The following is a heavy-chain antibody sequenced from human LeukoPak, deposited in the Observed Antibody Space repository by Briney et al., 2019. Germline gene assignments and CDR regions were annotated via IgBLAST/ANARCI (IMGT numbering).Heavy chain of an antibody. Sequence: GGSLRLSCAASGFTFSSYAMSWVRQAPGKGLEWVSDISGSGGSIYYADSLKGRFTISRDNSKNTLYLQMNSLRAEDTAVYYCAHPTEYSSSWYGNWFDPWGQGTLVTVSS. V-gene: IGHV3-23*01. CDR2: ISGSGGSI. J-gene: IGHJ5*02. CDR3: AHPTEYSSSWYGNWFDP. CDR1: GFTFSSYA. D-gene: IGHD6-13*01.